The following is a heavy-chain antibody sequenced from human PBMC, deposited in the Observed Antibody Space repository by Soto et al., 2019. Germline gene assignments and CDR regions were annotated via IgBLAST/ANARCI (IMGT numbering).Heavy chain of an antibody. Sequence: PSETLSLTCAVYGGSFSGYYWSWIRQPPGKGLEWIGEINHSGSTNYNPSLKSRVTISVDTSKNQFSLKLSSVTAADTAVYYCADIPKYYYDSSGYYYWGQGTLVTVSS. CDR3: ADIPKYYYDSSGYYY. CDR2: INHSGST. CDR1: GGSFSGYY. D-gene: IGHD3-22*01. V-gene: IGHV4-34*01. J-gene: IGHJ4*02.